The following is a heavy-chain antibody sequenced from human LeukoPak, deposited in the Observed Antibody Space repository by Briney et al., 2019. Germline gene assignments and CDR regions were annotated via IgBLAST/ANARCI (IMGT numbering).Heavy chain of an antibody. V-gene: IGHV4-4*02. CDR3: ARVLDGGQKNWNYVLGDYYMDV. D-gene: IGHD1-7*01. CDR2: IYHSGST. CDR1: GGSISSSNW. Sequence: SETLSLTCAVSGGSISSSNWWSWVRQPPGKGLEWIGEIYHSGSTNYNPSLKSRVTMSVDTSKNQFSLKLSSVTAADTAVYYCARVLDGGQKNWNYVLGDYYMDVWGKGTTVTVSS. J-gene: IGHJ6*03.